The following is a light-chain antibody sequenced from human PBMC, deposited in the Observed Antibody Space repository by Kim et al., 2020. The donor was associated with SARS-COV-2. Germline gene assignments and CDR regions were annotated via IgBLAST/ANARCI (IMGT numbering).Light chain of an antibody. CDR1: QGIRND. J-gene: IGKJ2*01. Sequence: AIQMTQAPSSVSASVGDRVTITCRASQGIRNDLGWYQQKPGKAPKLLIYAASSLQSGVPSRFSGSGSGTDFTLTISSLQPEDFATYYCLQDYNYPPTFGQGTKLEI. CDR3: LQDYNYPPT. CDR2: AAS. V-gene: IGKV1-6*01.